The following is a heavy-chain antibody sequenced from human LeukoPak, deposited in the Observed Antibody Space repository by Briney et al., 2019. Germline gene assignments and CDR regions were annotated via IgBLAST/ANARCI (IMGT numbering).Heavy chain of an antibody. Sequence: GGSLTLSCAASGFTFSTYWMHWVRQAPGKGLVWVSRITPDGSGTDYADSVRGRFTISRDNAKNTLYLQMNSLRAEDTAVYYCAKDLRGNPDYWGQGTLVTVSS. CDR3: AKDLRGNPDY. V-gene: IGHV3-74*01. J-gene: IGHJ4*02. CDR2: ITPDGSGT. D-gene: IGHD4-23*01. CDR1: GFTFSTYW.